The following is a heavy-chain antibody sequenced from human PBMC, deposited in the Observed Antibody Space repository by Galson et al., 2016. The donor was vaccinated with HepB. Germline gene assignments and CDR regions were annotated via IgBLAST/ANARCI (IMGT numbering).Heavy chain of an antibody. Sequence: SETLSLTCTVSGGSISSNSYSWGWIRQPPGKGLECIGSIHYSGDTYYNPSLKSRVTISVDTSKNQFSLRLTSVTAADTAMYYCARVQLQFGYYFDSWGQGTLVTVSS. V-gene: IGHV4-39*01. CDR3: ARVQLQFGYYFDS. CDR1: GGSISSNSYS. D-gene: IGHD4-11*01. CDR2: IHYSGDT. J-gene: IGHJ4*02.